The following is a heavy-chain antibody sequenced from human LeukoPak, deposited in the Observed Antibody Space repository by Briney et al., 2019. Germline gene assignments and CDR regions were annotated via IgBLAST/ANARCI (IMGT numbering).Heavy chain of an antibody. CDR1: GLTFSSYS. V-gene: IGHV3-21*01. CDR2: ISSSSSYI. CDR3: ASVKGGYDSHPNWFDP. Sequence: GGSLRLSCAASGLTFSSYSMNWVRQAPGKGLEWVSSISSSSSYIYYADSVKGRFANSRDNAKNSLYLQMNSLRAEDTAVYYCASVKGGYDSHPNWFDPWGQGTLVTVSS. J-gene: IGHJ5*02. D-gene: IGHD5-12*01.